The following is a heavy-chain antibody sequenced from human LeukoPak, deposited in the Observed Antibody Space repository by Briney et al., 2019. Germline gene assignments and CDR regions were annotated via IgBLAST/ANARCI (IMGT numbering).Heavy chain of an antibody. CDR2: INHSGST. V-gene: IGHV4-34*01. J-gene: IGHJ4*02. CDR1: GGSFSGYY. D-gene: IGHD3-10*01. CDR3: ARRSYYYGSGSFDY. Sequence: PSETLSLTCAVYGGSFSGYYWSWIRQPPGKGLEWIGEINHSGSTNYNPSLKSRVTISVDTSKNQFSLTLSSVTAADTAVYYCARRSYYYGSGSFDYWGQGTLVTVSS.